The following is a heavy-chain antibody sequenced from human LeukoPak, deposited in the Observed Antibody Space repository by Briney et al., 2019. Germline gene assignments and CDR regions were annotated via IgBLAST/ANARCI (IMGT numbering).Heavy chain of an antibody. CDR3: ARDRQWLERGYFQH. CDR2: ISYDGSNK. D-gene: IGHD6-19*01. CDR1: GFTFSSYA. V-gene: IGHV3-30-3*01. Sequence: GGSLRLSCAASGFTFSSYAMHWVRQAPGKGLEWVAVISYDGSNKYYADSVKGRFTISRDNSKNTLYLQMNSLRAEDTAVYYCARDRQWLERGYFQHWGQGTLVTVSS. J-gene: IGHJ1*01.